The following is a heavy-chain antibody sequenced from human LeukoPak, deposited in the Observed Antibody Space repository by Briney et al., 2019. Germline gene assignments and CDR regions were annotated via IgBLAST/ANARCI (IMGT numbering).Heavy chain of an antibody. CDR1: GFTFSSYE. Sequence: GGSLRLSCAASGFTFSSYEMNWVRQAPGKGLEWVSYISSSGSTIYYADSVKGRFTISRDNSKNTLYLQMNSLRVEDTALYYCARRADTVDFHMDVWGKGTTVTISS. V-gene: IGHV3-48*03. CDR3: ARRADTVDFHMDV. CDR2: ISSSGSTI. J-gene: IGHJ6*03. D-gene: IGHD3-9*01.